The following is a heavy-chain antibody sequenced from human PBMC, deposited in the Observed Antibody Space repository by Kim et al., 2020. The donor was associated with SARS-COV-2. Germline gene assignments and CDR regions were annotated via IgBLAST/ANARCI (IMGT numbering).Heavy chain of an antibody. D-gene: IGHD2-15*01. Sequence: GGSLRLSCAASGFTFSSYGMHWVRQAPGKGLEWVAVIPYDGSNKYYADSVKGRFTISRDNSKNTLYLQMNSLRAEDTAVYYCAKAGSGSPAYYYYYMDVWGKGTTVTVSS. CDR2: IPYDGSNK. V-gene: IGHV3-30*18. CDR1: GFTFSSYG. J-gene: IGHJ6*03. CDR3: AKAGSGSPAYYYYYMDV.